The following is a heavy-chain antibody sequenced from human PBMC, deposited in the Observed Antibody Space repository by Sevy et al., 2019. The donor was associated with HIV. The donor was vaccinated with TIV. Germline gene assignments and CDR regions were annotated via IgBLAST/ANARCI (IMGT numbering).Heavy chain of an antibody. J-gene: IGHJ3*02. V-gene: IGHV1-69*13. CDR1: GGTFSSYA. CDR3: ASRTTTVTSNDAFDI. D-gene: IGHD4-17*01. Sequence: ASVKVSCKASGGTFSSYAISWVRQAPGQGLEWMGGIIPIFGTANYAQKFQGRVTITADEFTSTAYMELSSLRSEDTAVYYCASRTTTVTSNDAFDIWGQGTMVTVSS. CDR2: IIPIFGTA.